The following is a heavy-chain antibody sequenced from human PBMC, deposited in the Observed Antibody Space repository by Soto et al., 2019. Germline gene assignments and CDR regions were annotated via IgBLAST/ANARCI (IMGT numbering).Heavy chain of an antibody. D-gene: IGHD1-20*01. J-gene: IGHJ4*02. Sequence: QVQLQESGPGLVKPSQTLSLTCSVSGSSTVSHYHWTWIRQPPGKDLEWMGYIFNSGTTFYNPSLTSRLSISMDTSGNHFSLELRSVTAADTAVYYCALSLGGATGLDYWGQGTLVTVAS. V-gene: IGHV4-31*02. CDR2: IFNSGTT. CDR3: ALSLGGATGLDY. CDR1: GSSTVSHYH.